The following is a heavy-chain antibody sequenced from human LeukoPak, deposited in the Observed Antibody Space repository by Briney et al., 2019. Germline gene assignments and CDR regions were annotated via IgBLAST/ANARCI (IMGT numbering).Heavy chain of an antibody. D-gene: IGHD3-22*01. CDR2: IYSGGST. Sequence: RSGGSLRLSCAASGFTVSSNYMSWVRQAPGKGLEWVSVIYSGGSTYYADSVKGRFTISRDNSKNTLYLQMNSLRAEDTAVYYCARDPGYYDSSGYKYYFDYWGQGTLVTVSS. CDR3: ARDPGYYDSSGYKYYFDY. V-gene: IGHV3-66*02. J-gene: IGHJ4*02. CDR1: GFTVSSNY.